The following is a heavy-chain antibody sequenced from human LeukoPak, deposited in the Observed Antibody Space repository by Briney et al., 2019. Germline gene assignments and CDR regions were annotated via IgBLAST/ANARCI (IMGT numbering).Heavy chain of an antibody. CDR1: GGSISSSSYY. D-gene: IGHD3-10*01. CDR2: IYYSGST. V-gene: IGHV4-39*01. J-gene: IGHJ4*02. CDR3: AGELLRDTYDY. Sequence: PSETLSLTCTVSGGSISSSSYYWGWIRQPPGKGLEWIGSIYYSGSTYYNPSLKSRVTISVDTSKNQFSLKLSSVTAADTAVYYCAGELLRDTYDYWGQGTLVTVSS.